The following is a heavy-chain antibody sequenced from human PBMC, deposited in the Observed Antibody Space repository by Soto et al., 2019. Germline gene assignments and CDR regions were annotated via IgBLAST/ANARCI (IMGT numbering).Heavy chain of an antibody. V-gene: IGHV5-51*03. CDR3: ARTAGENWVYYYYYMDF. J-gene: IGHJ6*03. CDR1: GYSFTSYW. D-gene: IGHD3-16*01. CDR2: IYPGDSDT. Sequence: EVQLVQSGAEVKKPGESLKISCKGSGYSFTSYWIGWVRQMPGKGLEWMGIIYPGDSDTRYSPSFQGQVTISADKSMSTAYLQWSSLKASDTAMYYWARTAGENWVYYYYYMDFWGKGTTVTVTS.